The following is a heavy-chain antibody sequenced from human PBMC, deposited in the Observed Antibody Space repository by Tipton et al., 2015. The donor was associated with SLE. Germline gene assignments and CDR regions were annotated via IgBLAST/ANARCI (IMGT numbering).Heavy chain of an antibody. Sequence: TLSLTCTVSGDSISTHNYFWDWVRQPPGKGLEWIGNVYYSGSTLYNPSLKSRVTISVDTSKNHFSLNVRSVTAADTAVYYCARQSVQPRGDYFDYWGQGPLVTVAS. V-gene: IGHV4-39*07. CDR2: VYYSGST. CDR3: ARQSVQPRGDYFDY. D-gene: IGHD1-1*01. CDR1: GDSISTHNYF. J-gene: IGHJ4*02.